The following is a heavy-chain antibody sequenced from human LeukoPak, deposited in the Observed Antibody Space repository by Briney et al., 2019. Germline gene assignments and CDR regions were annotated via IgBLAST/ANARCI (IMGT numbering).Heavy chain of an antibody. J-gene: IGHJ6*02. CDR2: ISSSGSTM. Sequence: PGGSLRLSCAASGFTFSSYEMNWVRQAPGKGLEWVSYISSSGSTMYYADSVKGRFTISRDNAKNSLYLQMNSLRAEDTAVYYCARDPRHYYGSASYSDYGMDVWGQGTTVTVSS. V-gene: IGHV3-48*03. CDR1: GFTFSSYE. CDR3: ARDPRHYYGSASYSDYGMDV. D-gene: IGHD3-10*01.